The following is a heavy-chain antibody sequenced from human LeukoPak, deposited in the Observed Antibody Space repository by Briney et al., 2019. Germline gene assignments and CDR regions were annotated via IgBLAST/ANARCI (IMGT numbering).Heavy chain of an antibody. D-gene: IGHD2-8*01. CDR1: GYTFTSYS. J-gene: IGHJ4*02. V-gene: IGHV1-18*01. CDR3: ARPEGTNGVCYY. CDR2: ISAYNGNT. Sequence: ASVTVSCKASGYTFTSYSISWVRQAPGQGLEWMGWISAYNGNTNYAQKLQGRVTMTTDTSTSTAYMELRSLRSDDTAVYYCARPEGTNGVCYYWGQGTLVTVSS.